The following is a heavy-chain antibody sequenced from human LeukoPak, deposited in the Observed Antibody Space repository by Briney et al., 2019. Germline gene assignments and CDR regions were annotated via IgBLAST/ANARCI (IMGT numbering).Heavy chain of an antibody. CDR3: ARLGYSYAKPLDY. Sequence: SEKVSCKASGGTFSSYAISWVRQAPGQGLEWTGRIIPILGIANYAQKFQGRVTITADKSTSTAYMELSSLRSEDTAVYYCARLGYSYAKPLDYWGQGTLVTVSS. D-gene: IGHD5-18*01. CDR2: IIPILGIA. J-gene: IGHJ4*02. V-gene: IGHV1-69*04. CDR1: GGTFSSYA.